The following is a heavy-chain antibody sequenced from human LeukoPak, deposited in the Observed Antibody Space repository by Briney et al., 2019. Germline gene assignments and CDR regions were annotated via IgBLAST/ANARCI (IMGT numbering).Heavy chain of an antibody. V-gene: IGHV3-21*01. CDR2: ISSSSTYI. CDR3: AAHGGSY. D-gene: IGHD1-26*01. CDR1: GFSFSSYN. Sequence: GGSLRLSCAASGFSFSSYNMNWVRQAPGKGLEWVSSISSSSTYIYYADSVKGRFTISRDNAKNSLHLQMNSLRAEDTAVYYCAAHGGSYWGQGTLLTVSS. J-gene: IGHJ4*02.